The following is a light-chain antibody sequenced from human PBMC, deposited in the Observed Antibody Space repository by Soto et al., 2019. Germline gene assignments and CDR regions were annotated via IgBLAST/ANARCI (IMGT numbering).Light chain of an antibody. CDR1: QSVSSN. CDR2: VAS. Sequence: EIVMTQSPATLSVSPGERATLSCRASQSVSSNLAWYQQKPGQTPKLLIYVASTRATGIPARLSGSESGTEFPLTISSLQSEDFAVYYCQQYNVWPLTFGGGTKVEFK. CDR3: QQYNVWPLT. V-gene: IGKV3-15*01. J-gene: IGKJ4*01.